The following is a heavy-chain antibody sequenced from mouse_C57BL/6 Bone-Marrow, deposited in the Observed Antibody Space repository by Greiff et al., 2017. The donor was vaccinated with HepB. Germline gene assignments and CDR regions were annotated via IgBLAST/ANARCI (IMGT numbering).Heavy chain of an antibody. CDR3: ARSGAYYSNSGWDS. Sequence: VKLQESGAELVRPGTSVKMSCKASGYTFTNYWIGWAKQRPGHGLEWIGDIYPGGGYTNYNEKFKGKATLTADKSSSTAYMQFSSLTSEDSAIYYCARSGAYYSNSGWDSWGQGTTLTVSS. CDR2: IYPGGGYT. J-gene: IGHJ2*01. D-gene: IGHD2-5*01. V-gene: IGHV1-63*01. CDR1: GYTFTNYW.